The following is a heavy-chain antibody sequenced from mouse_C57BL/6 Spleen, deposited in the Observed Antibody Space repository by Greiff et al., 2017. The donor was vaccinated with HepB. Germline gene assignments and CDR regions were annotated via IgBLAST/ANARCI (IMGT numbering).Heavy chain of an antibody. CDR3: ARITTVVARGAMDY. D-gene: IGHD1-1*01. Sequence: EVQLQESGPGLVKPSQSLSLTCSVTGYSITSGYYWNWIRQFPGNKLEWMGYISYDGSNNYNPTLKNRIPITRDTSENQFFLKLNSVTTEDTATYYCARITTVVARGAMDYWGQGTSVTVSS. J-gene: IGHJ4*01. V-gene: IGHV3-6*01. CDR1: GYSITSGYY. CDR2: ISYDGSN.